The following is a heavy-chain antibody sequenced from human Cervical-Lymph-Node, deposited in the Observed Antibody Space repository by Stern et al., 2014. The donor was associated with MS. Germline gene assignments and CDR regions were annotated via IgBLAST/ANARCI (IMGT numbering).Heavy chain of an antibody. CDR3: ARDFVPAAITYYYYYGMDV. CDR1: GYTFTSYA. D-gene: IGHD2-2*01. Sequence: QVQLVQSGSELKKPGASVKVSCKASGYTFTSYAMNWVRQAPGQGLEWMGWINTNTGNPTYAQGFTGRFVFSLDTSVSTAYLQICSLKAEDTAVYYCARDFVPAAITYYYYYGMDVWGQGTTVTVSS. J-gene: IGHJ6*02. CDR2: INTNTGNP. V-gene: IGHV7-4-1*01.